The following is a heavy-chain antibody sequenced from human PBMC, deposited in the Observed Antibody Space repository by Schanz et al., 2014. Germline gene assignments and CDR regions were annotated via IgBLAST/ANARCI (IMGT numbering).Heavy chain of an antibody. V-gene: IGHV3-11*05. Sequence: QVYLVESGGDLVKPGGSLRLSCAASGFTFSDYYMAWIRQAPGKGLEWVSHISGSSIHKNYADSVKGRFSISRDNGETSVYLQINSLRVEDTAVYYCARVDSGYDSHLYYYYYYMDVWGKGTTVTVSS. D-gene: IGHD5-12*01. CDR3: ARVDSGYDSHLYYYYYYMDV. CDR2: ISGSSIHK. J-gene: IGHJ6*03. CDR1: GFTFSDYY.